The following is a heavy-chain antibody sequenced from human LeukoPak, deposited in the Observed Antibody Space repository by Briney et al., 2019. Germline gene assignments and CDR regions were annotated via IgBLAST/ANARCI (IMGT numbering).Heavy chain of an antibody. CDR2: ISSSSSTI. Sequence: PGGSLRLSCAASGFTFSSYSMNWVRQAPGKGLEWVSYISSSSSTIYYADSVKGRFTISRDNSKNTLYLQMNSLRAEDTAVYYCAKETLRVPGYCTNGVCYNHAFDIWGQGTMVTVSS. J-gene: IGHJ3*02. D-gene: IGHD2-8*01. V-gene: IGHV3-48*01. CDR1: GFTFSSYS. CDR3: AKETLRVPGYCTNGVCYNHAFDI.